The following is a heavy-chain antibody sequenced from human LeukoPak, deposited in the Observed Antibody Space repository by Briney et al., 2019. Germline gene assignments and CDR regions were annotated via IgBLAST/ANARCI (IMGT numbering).Heavy chain of an antibody. V-gene: IGHV3-53*01. CDR1: GFTVSSNY. D-gene: IGHD3-22*01. Sequence: GSLRLSCAASGFTVSSNYMSWVRQAPGKGLGWVSIIYSGGSTYYADSVKGRFTISRDNSKNTLYLQMNSLRAEGTAVYYCARSPYYYDSSGYHGAFDIWGQGTMVTVSS. J-gene: IGHJ3*02. CDR3: ARSPYYYDSSGYHGAFDI. CDR2: IYSGGST.